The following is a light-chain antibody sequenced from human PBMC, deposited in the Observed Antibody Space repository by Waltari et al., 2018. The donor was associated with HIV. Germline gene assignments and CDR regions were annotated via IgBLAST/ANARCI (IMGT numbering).Light chain of an antibody. CDR1: QSLGNDF. CDR3: EHYGGSPYT. Sequence: EVLLTQSPVTLSLSPGESVTLSCRASQSLGNDFVAWYQQKPGQPPRLLICRTSSRAAGVPGRFSGSGSGTDFALTITGAEPEEFAVYYCEHYGGSPYTFGQGTKLDI. CDR2: RTS. V-gene: IGKV3-20*01. J-gene: IGKJ2*01.